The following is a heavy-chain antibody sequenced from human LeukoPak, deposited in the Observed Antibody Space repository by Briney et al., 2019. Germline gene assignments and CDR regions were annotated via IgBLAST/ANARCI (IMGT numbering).Heavy chain of an antibody. D-gene: IGHD6-19*01. V-gene: IGHV3-48*03. CDR2: ISTTGSSI. CDR1: GFTFSSYE. Sequence: PGGSLRLSCAASGFTFSSYEMNWVRQAPGKGLGWVSYISTTGSSIYYADSVKGRFTISRDNVKNLLYLQMNSLRAEDTDVYYCARVQRGIAVALDYWGQGTLATVSS. CDR3: ARVQRGIAVALDY. J-gene: IGHJ4*02.